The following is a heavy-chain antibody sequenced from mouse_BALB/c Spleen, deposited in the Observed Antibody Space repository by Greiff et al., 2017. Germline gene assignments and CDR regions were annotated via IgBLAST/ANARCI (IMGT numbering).Heavy chain of an antibody. CDR2: ISSGGST. J-gene: IGHJ3*01. CDR1: GFTFSSYA. Sequence: EVMLVESGGGLVKPGGSLKLSCAASGFTFSSYAMSWVRQTPEKRLEWVASISSGGSTYYPDILKGRFTISRDNARNILYLQMNSLRSEDTAMYYCAREEAITRTGFAYWGQGTLVTVSA. CDR3: AREEAITRTGFAY. D-gene: IGHD1-2*01. V-gene: IGHV5-6-5*01.